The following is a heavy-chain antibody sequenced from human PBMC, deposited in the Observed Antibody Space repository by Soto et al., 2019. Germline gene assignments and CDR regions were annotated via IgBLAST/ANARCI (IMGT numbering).Heavy chain of an antibody. CDR2: IKSKSDGGTT. Sequence: GGSLRLSCVASGFTLSNAWMSWVRQAPGKGLEWVGRIKSKSDGGTTDYAAPVNGRFTISRDDSKNTLYLQMNSLRAEDTAVYYCARDKRDLRFLEWSYYFDYWGQGTLVTVSS. J-gene: IGHJ4*02. CDR1: GFTLSNAW. V-gene: IGHV3-15*01. CDR3: ARDKRDLRFLEWSYYFDY. D-gene: IGHD3-3*01.